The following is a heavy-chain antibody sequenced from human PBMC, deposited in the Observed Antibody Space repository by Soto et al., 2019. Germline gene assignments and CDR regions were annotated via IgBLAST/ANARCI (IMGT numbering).Heavy chain of an antibody. CDR3: ARDSTEDFGGREGMDV. V-gene: IGHV3-33*01. D-gene: IGHD3-10*01. J-gene: IGHJ6*02. CDR1: GFTFSSYG. CDR2: IWYDGSNK. Sequence: QSGGSLRLSCAASGFTFSSYGMHWVRQAPGKGLEWVAVIWYDGSNKYYADSVKGRFTISRDNSKNTLYLQMNSLRAEDTAVYYCARDSTEDFGGREGMDVWGQGTTVTVSS.